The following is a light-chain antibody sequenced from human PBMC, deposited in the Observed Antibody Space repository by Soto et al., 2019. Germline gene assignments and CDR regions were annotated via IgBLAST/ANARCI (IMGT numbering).Light chain of an antibody. CDR3: QHANTFPPT. CDR2: ATS. Sequence: DIQMTQSPSSVSASVGDRVTITCRASQGISSWLAWYQQEPGKAPKLLIYATSSLQSGVPSRFSGSGSGTEFTLTINSLQPEDFASYYCQHANTFPPTFGGGTKVEIK. CDR1: QGISSW. J-gene: IGKJ4*01. V-gene: IGKV1-12*01.